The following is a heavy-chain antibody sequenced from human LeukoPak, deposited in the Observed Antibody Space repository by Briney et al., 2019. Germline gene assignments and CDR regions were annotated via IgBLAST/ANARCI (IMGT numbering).Heavy chain of an antibody. J-gene: IGHJ4*02. Sequence: PGGSLRLSCAASGFTFDDYAMHWVRQAPGKGLEWVSLISGDGGSTYYADSVKGRFTISRDNRKNSLYLQMNSLRTEDTALYYCAKEEGGSGSYAGVSFFDYWGQGTLVTVSS. CDR3: AKEEGGSGSYAGVSFFDY. V-gene: IGHV3-43*02. CDR1: GFTFDDYA. D-gene: IGHD3-10*01. CDR2: ISGDGGST.